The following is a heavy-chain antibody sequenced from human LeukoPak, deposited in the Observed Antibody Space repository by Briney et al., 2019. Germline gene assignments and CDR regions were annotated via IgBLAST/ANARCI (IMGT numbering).Heavy chain of an antibody. J-gene: IGHJ4*02. Sequence: SVKVSCKASGGTFSSYAISSVRQAPGQGLEWMGRIIPIFGTANYAQKFQGRVTITTDESTSTAYMELSSLRSEDTAVYYCARAGGNYDFWSGYYLDYWGQGTLVTVSS. D-gene: IGHD3-3*01. CDR3: ARAGGNYDFWSGYYLDY. V-gene: IGHV1-69*05. CDR1: GGTFSSYA. CDR2: IIPIFGTA.